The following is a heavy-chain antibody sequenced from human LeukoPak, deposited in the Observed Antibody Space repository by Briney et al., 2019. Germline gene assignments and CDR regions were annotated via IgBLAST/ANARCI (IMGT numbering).Heavy chain of an antibody. D-gene: IGHD2-15*01. CDR1: GFNFDRYG. Sequence: GGSLRLSCAASGFNFDRYGMSWVRQAPGRGLEWVSSLSITGDYTYYGDSVKGRFTISRDNSKNTVYLEMNSLRAADTAVYYCAKALLPRDSFLYMDVWGRGTTVTISS. J-gene: IGHJ6*03. CDR2: LSITGDYT. V-gene: IGHV3-23*01. CDR3: AKALLPRDSFLYMDV.